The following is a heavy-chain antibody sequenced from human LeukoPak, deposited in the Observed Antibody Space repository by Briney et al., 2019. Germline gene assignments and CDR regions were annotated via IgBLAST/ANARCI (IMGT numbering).Heavy chain of an antibody. J-gene: IGHJ3*02. D-gene: IGHD3-3*01. V-gene: IGHV4-59*08. CDR2: IYYSGST. Sequence: SETLSLTCTVSAGSISSYYWSWIRQPPGKGLEWIGYIYYSGSTNSNPSLKRRVTISVDTSKNQFSLNLSSVTAADTAVYYCARLANYDFWRGPYPHDAFDIWGQGTMVTVSS. CDR1: AGSISSYY. CDR3: ARLANYDFWRGPYPHDAFDI.